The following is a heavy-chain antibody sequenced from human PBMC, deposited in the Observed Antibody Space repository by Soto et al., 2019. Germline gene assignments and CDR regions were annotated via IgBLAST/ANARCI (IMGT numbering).Heavy chain of an antibody. CDR2: IYTSASI. CDR1: VADINTYS. Sequence: KPSETLSLTCSVSVADINTYSRAWIRQPAGKGLEWIGRIYTSASINYNPSLRGRVTLSVDTSTNQVSLKLASVTAADTAVYYCARDREAGYNFYYGMDVWGQGTTVTVSS. D-gene: IGHD6-19*01. J-gene: IGHJ6*02. V-gene: IGHV4-4*07. CDR3: ARDREAGYNFYYGMDV.